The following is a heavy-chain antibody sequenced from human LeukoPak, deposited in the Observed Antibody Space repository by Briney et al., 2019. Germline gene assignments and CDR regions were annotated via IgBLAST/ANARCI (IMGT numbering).Heavy chain of an antibody. D-gene: IGHD3-10*02. V-gene: IGHV3-23*01. CDR3: GELGITMIGGV. CDR1: GFNFSSYA. CDR2: IPDGSSNT. Sequence: GGSLRLSCAASGFNFSSYAMSWVRQTPAKGLEWVSTIPDGSSNTYYADSVKGRFTISRDHSKNSLYLQMNSLRAEDTAVYYCGELGITMIGGVWGKGTTVTISS. J-gene: IGHJ6*04.